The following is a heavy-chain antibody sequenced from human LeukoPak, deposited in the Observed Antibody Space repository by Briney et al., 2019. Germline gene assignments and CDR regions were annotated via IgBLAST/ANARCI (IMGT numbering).Heavy chain of an antibody. CDR3: AREYTRSLHLLD. CDR2: ITYSSSHI. Sequence: EGSLRLSCAASGFTFSSYSMNWVRQAPGKGLEWVSSITYSSSHIYYADSLKGRFTISRDNAKNSLYLQMNSLRAEDTAVYYCAREYTRSLHLLDWGQGTLVTVSS. J-gene: IGHJ4*02. V-gene: IGHV3-21*01. D-gene: IGHD6-6*01. CDR1: GFTFSSYS.